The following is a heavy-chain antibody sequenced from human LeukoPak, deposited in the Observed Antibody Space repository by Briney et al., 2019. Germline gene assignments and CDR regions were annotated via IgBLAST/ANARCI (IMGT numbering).Heavy chain of an antibody. CDR3: ASPPARPYYYGMDV. CDR1: GFTFSSYS. CDR2: ISSSSSYI. Sequence: GGSLRLSCAASGFTFSSYSMNWVRQARGKGLEWVSSISSSSSYIYYADSVKGRFTISRDNAKNSLYLQMNSLRAEDTAVYYCASPPARPYYYGMDVWGQGTTVTVSS. J-gene: IGHJ6*02. V-gene: IGHV3-21*01.